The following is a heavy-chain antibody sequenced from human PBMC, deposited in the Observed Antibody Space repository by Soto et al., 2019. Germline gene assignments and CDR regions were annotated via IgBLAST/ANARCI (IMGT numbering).Heavy chain of an antibody. CDR2: ISGSGINT. CDR1: GFTFSSYD. J-gene: IGHJ4*02. CDR3: AKLITAAGTGY. V-gene: IGHV3-23*01. Sequence: EVQLLESGGGLVQPGGSLRLSCAASGFTFSSYDMSWVRQAPGKGLEWVSAISGSGINTYYADSVKGRFTISRDNSKNTLYLQMNSLRAEDTAIYYGAKLITAAGTGYWGQGTLVIVSS. D-gene: IGHD6-13*01.